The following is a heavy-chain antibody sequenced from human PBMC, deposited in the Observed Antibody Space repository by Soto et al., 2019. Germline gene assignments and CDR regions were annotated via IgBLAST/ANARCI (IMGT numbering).Heavy chain of an antibody. CDR1: GYSFTNYW. D-gene: IGHD1-1*01. J-gene: IGHJ6*02. V-gene: IGHV5-10-1*01. CDR2: IDPSDSFA. CDR3: ARHDGGGTTSSYYGMGV. Sequence: GESLKISCRGSGYSFTNYWITWVRQMPGKGLEWMGRIDPSDSFATYSPSFQGHVTISADTSTTTAYPQWSSLKASDTAIYFCARHDGGGTTSSYYGMGVWGQGTSVTVSS.